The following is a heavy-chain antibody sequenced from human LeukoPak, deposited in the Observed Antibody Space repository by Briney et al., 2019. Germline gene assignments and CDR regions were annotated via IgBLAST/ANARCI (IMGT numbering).Heavy chain of an antibody. J-gene: IGHJ4*02. V-gene: IGHV3-23*01. CDR1: GFTFSSYA. Sequence: GGSLRLSCAASGFTFSSYAMSWVRQPPGKELEWVSSISGSGGNTYYADSVKGRFTISRDNSKNTLYVQMNSLRAEDTAVYYCAKDRLGVAGITSGSYYFDYWGQGTLVTVSS. CDR2: ISGSGGNT. CDR3: AKDRLGVAGITSGSYYFDY. D-gene: IGHD6-19*01.